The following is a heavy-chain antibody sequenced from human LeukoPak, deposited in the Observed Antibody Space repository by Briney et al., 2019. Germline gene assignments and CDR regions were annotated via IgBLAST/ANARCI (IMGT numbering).Heavy chain of an antibody. D-gene: IGHD3-10*01. V-gene: IGHV3-20*04. CDR2: INWNGGST. J-gene: IGHJ4*02. CDR1: GFTFDDYG. Sequence: GGSLRLSCAASGFTFDDYGMSWVRQAPGKGLEWVSGINWNGGSTGYADSVKGRFTISRDNAKNSLYLQMNSLRAEDTALYYCAREVSSDYIDYFDYWGQGTLVTVSS. CDR3: AREVSSDYIDYFDY.